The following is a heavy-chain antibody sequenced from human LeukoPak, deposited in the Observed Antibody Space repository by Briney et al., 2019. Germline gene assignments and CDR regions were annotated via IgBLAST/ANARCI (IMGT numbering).Heavy chain of an antibody. V-gene: IGHV1-2*07. CDR1: GYSFTDYY. D-gene: IGHD3-16*01. CDR2: INPNHGGT. Sequence: ASVKVSCKASGYSFTDYYINWVRQAPGQGLEWMGWINPNHGGTHYAHKFQGRVTMTRDTSITMAYMELSSLRSDDTAVYYCARGGVTGGGAYYMDVWGKGTTVTVSS. J-gene: IGHJ6*03. CDR3: ARGGVTGGGAYYMDV.